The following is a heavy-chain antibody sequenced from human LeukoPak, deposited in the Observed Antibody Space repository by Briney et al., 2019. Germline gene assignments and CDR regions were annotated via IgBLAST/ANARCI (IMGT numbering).Heavy chain of an antibody. CDR3: ALSDTAMGDY. CDR1: GFTFSSYE. J-gene: IGHJ4*02. D-gene: IGHD5-18*01. CDR2: ISSSGSTI. V-gene: IGHV3-48*03. Sequence: GGSLRLSCAASGFTFSSYEMNWVRQAPGKGLKWVSYISSSGSTIYYADSVKGRFTISRDNAKNSLYLQMNSLRAEDTAVYYCALSDTAMGDYWGQGTLVTVSS.